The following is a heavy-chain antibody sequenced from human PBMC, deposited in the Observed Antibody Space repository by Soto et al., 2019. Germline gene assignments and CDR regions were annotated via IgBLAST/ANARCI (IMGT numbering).Heavy chain of an antibody. D-gene: IGHD3-10*01. CDR3: ARARKSYYGSGRNYYYGMDV. Sequence: SETLSLTCAVSGGSISSGGYSWSWIRQPPGKGLEWIGYIYHSGSTYYNPSLKSRVTISVDRSKNQFSLKLSSVTAADTAVYYCARARKSYYGSGRNYYYGMDVWGQGTTVTVSS. CDR2: IYHSGST. CDR1: GGSISSGGYS. J-gene: IGHJ6*02. V-gene: IGHV4-30-2*01.